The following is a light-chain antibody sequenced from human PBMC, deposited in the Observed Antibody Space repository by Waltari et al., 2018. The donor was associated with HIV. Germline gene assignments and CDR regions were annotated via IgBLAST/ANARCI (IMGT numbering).Light chain of an antibody. V-gene: IGLV2-8*01. CDR2: EVS. CDR1: SSAVGGYNY. CDR3: SSYAGINNLI. Sequence: QSALTQPPSASGSPGQSVTISCTGTSSAVGGYNYVSWYQHHPGKAPKLMIYEVSERPSGVPDRFSGSRSGNTASLTVSGLQAEDEADYFCSSYAGINNLIFGGGTKLTVL. J-gene: IGLJ2*01.